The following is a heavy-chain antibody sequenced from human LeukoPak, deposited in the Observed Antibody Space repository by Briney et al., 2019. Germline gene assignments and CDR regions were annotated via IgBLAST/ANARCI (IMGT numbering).Heavy chain of an antibody. CDR3: ARVSGYWGSGNFYFDY. CDR1: GFTFSHFE. D-gene: IGHD3-10*01. Sequence: GGSLRLSCAASGFTFSHFEMNWVRQPPGKGLEWIAFITTIGTTMYYADSVKGRFTISRDNAENSLYLQLNSLRAVDTAVYYCARVSGYWGSGNFYFDYWGQGTLVTVSS. J-gene: IGHJ4*02. CDR2: ITTIGTTM. V-gene: IGHV3-48*03.